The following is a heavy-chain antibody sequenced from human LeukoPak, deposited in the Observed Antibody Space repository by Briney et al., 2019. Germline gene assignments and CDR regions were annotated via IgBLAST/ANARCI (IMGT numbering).Heavy chain of an antibody. CDR3: VRPRTAGIGENWFDP. V-gene: IGHV3-73*01. CDR1: GLSFTDSG. D-gene: IGHD3-10*01. Sequence: PGGSLRLSCAASGLSFTDSGFHWVRHASGKGLEWVARIANEATNYATAYAASVKGRFTIYRDNSKNTAYLQMNSLKTEDTAVYYCVRPRTAGIGENWFDPWGQGTLVTVSS. J-gene: IGHJ5*02. CDR2: IANEATNYAT.